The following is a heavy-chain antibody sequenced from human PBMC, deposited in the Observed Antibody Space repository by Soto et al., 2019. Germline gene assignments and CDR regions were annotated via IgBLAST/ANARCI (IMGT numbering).Heavy chain of an antibody. V-gene: IGHV4-31*03. J-gene: IGHJ6*02. CDR1: GGSISSGGYY. Sequence: PSETLSLTCTVSGGSISSGGYYWSWIRQHPGKGLEWIGYISYSGSTYYNPSLKTRVTILVDASENHFSLKLTSVTAADTAVYYCARRKQNYYGMDIWGQGTTVTVSS. CDR3: ARRKQNYYGMDI. CDR2: ISYSGST.